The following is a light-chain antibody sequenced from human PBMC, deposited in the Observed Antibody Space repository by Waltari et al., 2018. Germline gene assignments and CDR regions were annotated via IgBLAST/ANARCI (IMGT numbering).Light chain of an antibody. CDR1: RYNIGNTY. J-gene: IGLJ3*02. CDR3: AVWDDSLSGRV. CDR2: RNN. V-gene: IGLV1-47*01. Sequence: QSVLTQPPSASGTPGQTVTISCSVPRYNIGNTYVSWYQQLPGTAPKLLIYRNNQRPSGVPDRFSGSKSGTSASLAISGLRSEDEADYYGAVWDDSLSGRVFGGGTKLTVL.